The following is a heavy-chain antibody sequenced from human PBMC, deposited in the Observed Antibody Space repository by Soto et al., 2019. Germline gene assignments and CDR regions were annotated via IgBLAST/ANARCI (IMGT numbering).Heavy chain of an antibody. J-gene: IGHJ4*02. D-gene: IGHD1-1*01. V-gene: IGHV4-34*01. CDR2: INHSGST. CDR1: GGSFSGYY. CDR3: ARRLLGWNDATIDY. Sequence: PSETLSLTCAVYGGSFSGYYWSWIRQPPGKGLEWIGEINHSGSTNYNPSLKSRVTISVDTSKNQFSLKLSSVTAADTAVYYCARRLLGWNDATIDYWGQGALVTVSS.